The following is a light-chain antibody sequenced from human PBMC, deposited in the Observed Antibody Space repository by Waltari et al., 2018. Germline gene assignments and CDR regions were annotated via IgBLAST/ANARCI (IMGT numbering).Light chain of an antibody. Sequence: HSALAQPASVSGSPGQSITISCTGTSSDVGGYNYVSWYQQHPGKGPRLMIYDVNNRPSGVSDRFSGSKSGNTASLTISGLQADDEADYYCSSFTRTNSWVFGGGTKLTVL. V-gene: IGLV2-14*03. CDR3: SSFTRTNSWV. J-gene: IGLJ3*02. CDR1: SSDVGGYNY. CDR2: DVN.